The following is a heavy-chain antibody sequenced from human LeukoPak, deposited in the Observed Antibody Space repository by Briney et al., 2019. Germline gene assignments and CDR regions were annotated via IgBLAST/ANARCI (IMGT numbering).Heavy chain of an antibody. Sequence: GGSLRLSCAASGFTFSSYGMSWVRQAPGKGLEWVSAISGSGGSTYYADSVKGRFTISRDNSKNTLYLQMNSLRAEDTAVYYCARDGWGRRVDYWGQGTLVTVSS. CDR1: GFTFSSYG. D-gene: IGHD3-16*01. CDR3: ARDGWGRRVDY. V-gene: IGHV3-23*01. CDR2: ISGSGGST. J-gene: IGHJ4*02.